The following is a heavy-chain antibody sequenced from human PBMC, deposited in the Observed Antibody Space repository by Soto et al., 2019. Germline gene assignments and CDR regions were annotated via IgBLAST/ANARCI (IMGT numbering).Heavy chain of an antibody. CDR3: ARVKGDSSWFDP. D-gene: IGHD2-21*02. V-gene: IGHV4-31*03. CDR1: GGSISSGGYY. J-gene: IGHJ5*02. Sequence: PSETLSLTCTVSGGSISSGGYYWSWIRQHPGKGLEWIGYIYYSGSTYYNPSLKSRVTISVDTSKNQFSPKLSSVTAADTAVYYCARVKGDSSWFDPWGQGTLVTVSS. CDR2: IYYSGST.